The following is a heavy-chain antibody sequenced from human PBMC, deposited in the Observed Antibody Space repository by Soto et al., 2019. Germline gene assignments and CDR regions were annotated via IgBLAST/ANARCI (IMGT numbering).Heavy chain of an antibody. CDR2: ISSSSSTI. J-gene: IGHJ4*02. D-gene: IGHD3-10*01. V-gene: IGHV3-48*01. CDR3: AGKDYYGSGSYYNFDY. Sequence: GSLRLSCAASGFTFSSYSMNWVRQAPGKGLEWVSYISSSSSTIYYADSVKGRFTISRDNAKNSLYLQMNSLRAEDTAVYYCAGKDYYGSGSYYNFDYWGQGTLVTVSS. CDR1: GFTFSSYS.